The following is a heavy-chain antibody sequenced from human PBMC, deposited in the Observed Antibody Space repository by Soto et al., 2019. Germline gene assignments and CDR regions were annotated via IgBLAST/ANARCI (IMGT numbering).Heavy chain of an antibody. D-gene: IGHD2-21*02. J-gene: IGHJ4*02. CDR2: VFYSGRT. CDR1: GGSIGTYY. V-gene: IGHV4-59*01. Sequence: QVQLRESGPGLVKPSETLSLTCTISGGSIGTYYWSWIRQTPGKGLEWIGTVFYSGRTNYNPSLESRFIMSVDRSKKQFFLSRRCGTAADTALYYCAGDRCGGGACQLDFWGQGTLVSVSS. CDR3: AGDRCGGGACQLDF.